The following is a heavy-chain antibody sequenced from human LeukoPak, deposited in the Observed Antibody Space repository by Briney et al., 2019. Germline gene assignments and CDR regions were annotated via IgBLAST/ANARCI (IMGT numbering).Heavy chain of an antibody. CDR3: AREDIAVGNWYFDL. Sequence: GGSLRLSCAASGFTFSSYWMHWVRQAPGKGLVWVSRMNSDGSTTTYADLVKGRFTISRDNAKNTLYLQMNSLRAEDTAVYYCAREDIAVGNWYFDLWGRGTLVTVSS. J-gene: IGHJ2*01. CDR1: GFTFSSYW. V-gene: IGHV3-74*01. D-gene: IGHD6-19*01. CDR2: MNSDGSTT.